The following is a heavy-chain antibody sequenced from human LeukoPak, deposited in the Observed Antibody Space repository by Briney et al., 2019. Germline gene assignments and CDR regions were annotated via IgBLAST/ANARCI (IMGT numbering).Heavy chain of an antibody. CDR3: ARSPRFGYCSSTSCYTARWFDP. V-gene: IGHV5-51*01. Sequence: GASLQISCKGSGYSFTNYWIGWVRQLPGKGLEWMGIIYPGDSDTRYSPSFQGQVTISADKSISTAYLQWSSLKASDTAMYYCARSPRFGYCSSTSCYTARWFDPWGQGTLVTVSS. D-gene: IGHD2-2*02. CDR2: IYPGDSDT. J-gene: IGHJ5*02. CDR1: GYSFTNYW.